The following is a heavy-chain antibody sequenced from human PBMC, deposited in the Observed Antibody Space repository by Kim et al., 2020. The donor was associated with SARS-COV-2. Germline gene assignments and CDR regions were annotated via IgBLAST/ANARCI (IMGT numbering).Heavy chain of an antibody. J-gene: IGHJ3*02. CDR3: RYGSGNYYSLGAFDI. V-gene: IGHV6-1*01. Sequence: ADTVKSRITSSPDTSKNQFSLQLNSVTPEDTAVYYCRYGSGNYYSLGAFDIWGQGTMVTVSS. D-gene: IGHD3-10*01.